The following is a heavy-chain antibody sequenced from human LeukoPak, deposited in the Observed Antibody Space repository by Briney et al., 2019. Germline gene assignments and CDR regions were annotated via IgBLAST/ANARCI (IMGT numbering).Heavy chain of an antibody. Sequence: PSEALSLTCTVSGGSISSYYWSWIRQPPGKGLEWIGYIYYSGSTNYNPSLKSRVTISVDTSKNQFSLKLSSVTAADTAVYYCARGGYSSGWYLNDAFDIWGQGTMVTVSS. J-gene: IGHJ3*02. V-gene: IGHV4-59*12. CDR1: GGSISSYY. D-gene: IGHD6-19*01. CDR3: ARGGYSSGWYLNDAFDI. CDR2: IYYSGST.